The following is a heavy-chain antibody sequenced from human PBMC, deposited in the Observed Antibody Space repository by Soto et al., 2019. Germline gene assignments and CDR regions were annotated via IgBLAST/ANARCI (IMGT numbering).Heavy chain of an antibody. D-gene: IGHD6-13*01. CDR3: TRDASRDSSARGWFDP. CDR1: GFTFRSFT. Sequence: LGLSCAASGFTFRSFTMNWVHQAPGKGLEWVSTISSNSAYIYYTDALRGRFTISRDNAKNSLHLQMNSLRAEDTAVYYCTRDASRDSSARGWFDPWGPGTLVTVSS. CDR2: ISSNSAYI. V-gene: IGHV3-21*01. J-gene: IGHJ5*02.